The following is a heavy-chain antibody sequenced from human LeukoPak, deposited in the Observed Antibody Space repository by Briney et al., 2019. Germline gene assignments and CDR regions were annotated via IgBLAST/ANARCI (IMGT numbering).Heavy chain of an antibody. Sequence: SETLSLTCTVSGGSISSYYWSWIRQTAGKGLEWIGRIYTSGSTNYNPSLKSRVTMSVDTSKNQFSLKLSSVTAADTAVYYCARDPNSSSWYQGVDYGMDVWGQGTTVTVS. V-gene: IGHV4-4*07. J-gene: IGHJ6*02. CDR2: IYTSGST. CDR1: GGSISSYY. CDR3: ARDPNSSSWYQGVDYGMDV. D-gene: IGHD6-13*01.